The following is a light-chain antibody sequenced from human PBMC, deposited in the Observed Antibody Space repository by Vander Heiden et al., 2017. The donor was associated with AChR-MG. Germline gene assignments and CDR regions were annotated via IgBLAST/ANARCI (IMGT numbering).Light chain of an antibody. CDR3: MQGTHWLT. Sequence: DAVMPESPLSLPVTLGQPASISCRSSQSLVHSDGNTYLSWFQQRPGQSPRRLIYKVSNRDSGVPDRFSGSGAGTDFTLEISRVEAEDVGVYFCMQGTHWLTFGGGTKVEIK. J-gene: IGKJ4*01. CDR1: QSLVHSDGNTY. CDR2: KVS. V-gene: IGKV2-30*02.